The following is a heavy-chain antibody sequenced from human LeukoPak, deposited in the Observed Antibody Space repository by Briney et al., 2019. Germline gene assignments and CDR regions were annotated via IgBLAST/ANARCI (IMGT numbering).Heavy chain of an antibody. CDR2: IYTSGST. V-gene: IGHV4-61*02. D-gene: IGHD2-2*01. J-gene: IGHJ6*03. CDR1: GGSISSGSYY. Sequence: PSQTLSLTCTVSGGSISSGSYYWRWIRQPAGKGLEWIGRIYTSGSTNHNPSLKSRVTISVDTSKNQFSLKLSSVTAADTALYYCARDSLLPSAMGYYYMDVWGKGTTVTVSS. CDR3: ARDSLLPSAMGYYYMDV.